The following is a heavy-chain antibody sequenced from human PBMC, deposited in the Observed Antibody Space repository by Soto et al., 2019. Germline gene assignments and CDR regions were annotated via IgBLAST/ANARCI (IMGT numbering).Heavy chain of an antibody. CDR1: GGSISSGGYY. J-gene: IGHJ4*02. D-gene: IGHD6-6*01. CDR2: IYYSGST. V-gene: IGHV4-31*03. CDR3: ARGVAARRPYTDY. Sequence: PSETLSLTCTVSGGSISSGGYYWSWIRQHPGKGLEWIGYIYYSGSTYYNPSLKSRVTISVDTSKNQFSLKLSSVTAADTAVYYRARGVAARRPYTDYWGQGTLVTVSS.